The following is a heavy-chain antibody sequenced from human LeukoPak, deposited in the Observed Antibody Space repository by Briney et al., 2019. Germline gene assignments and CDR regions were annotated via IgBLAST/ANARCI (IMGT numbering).Heavy chain of an antibody. CDR2: INPNSGGT. Sequence: GASVTVSCKASGYTFTGYYMHWVRQAPGQGLEWMGWINPNSGGTNYAQKVQGRVTMTRDTSISTAYMELSRLRSDDTAVYYCAKGPGPNPYLGQGTLVTVSS. CDR1: GYTFTGYY. J-gene: IGHJ4*02. V-gene: IGHV1-2*02. CDR3: AKGPGPNPY.